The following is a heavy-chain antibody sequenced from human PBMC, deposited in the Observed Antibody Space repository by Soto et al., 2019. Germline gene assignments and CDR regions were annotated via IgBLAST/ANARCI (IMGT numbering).Heavy chain of an antibody. CDR3: ARDLYSSGWYSSDWFDP. CDR1: GFTFSSYS. V-gene: IGHV3-21*01. D-gene: IGHD6-19*01. J-gene: IGHJ5*02. Sequence: PGGSLRLSCAASGFTFSSYSMNWVRQAPGKGLEWVSSISSSSSYIYYADSVKGRFTISRDNAKNSLYLQMNSLRAEDTAVYYCARDLYSSGWYSSDWFDPWGQGTLVTVSS. CDR2: ISSSSSYI.